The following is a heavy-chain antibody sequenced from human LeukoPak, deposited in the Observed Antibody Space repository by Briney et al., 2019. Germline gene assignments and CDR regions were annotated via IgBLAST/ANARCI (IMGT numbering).Heavy chain of an antibody. CDR1: GFTFSSYA. CDR2: ISYDGSNK. V-gene: IGHV3-30*04. D-gene: IGHD2-2*01. CDR3: ARAGDRGPIVVPAAMAARPDY. J-gene: IGHJ4*02. Sequence: PGGSLRLSCAASGFTFSSYAMHWVRQAPGKGLEWVAVISYDGSNKYYADSVKGRFTISRDNSKNTLYLQMNSLSAEDTAVYYCARAGDRGPIVVPAAMAARPDYWGQGTLVTVSS.